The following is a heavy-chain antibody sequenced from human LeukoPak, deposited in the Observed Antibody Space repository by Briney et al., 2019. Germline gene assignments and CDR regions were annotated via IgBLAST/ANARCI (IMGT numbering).Heavy chain of an antibody. J-gene: IGHJ4*02. V-gene: IGHV3-23*01. CDR3: AKDWEYYYDSSGSPLDY. CDR1: GFTFSSYA. CDR2: ISGSGGST. Sequence: GGSLRLSCAASGFTFSSYAMSWVRQAPGKGLEWVSAISGSGGSTYYADSVKGRFTISRDNSKNTLYLQMNSLRAEDTAVYYCAKDWEYYYDSSGSPLDYWGQGTLVTVSS. D-gene: IGHD3-22*01.